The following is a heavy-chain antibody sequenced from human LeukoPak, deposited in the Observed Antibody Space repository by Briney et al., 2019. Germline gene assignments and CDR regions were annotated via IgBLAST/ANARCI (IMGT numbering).Heavy chain of an antibody. CDR3: VNLGYYYDISGYWNFDY. CDR2: IYNNGST. D-gene: IGHD3-22*01. J-gene: IGHJ4*02. Sequence: SETLSLTCNVSGGSIRRGSYYWGWIRQPPGKGLEWIGSIYNNGSTYYNPSLNSRATISVATSKNQFSLKLNSVTAADTAIYYCVNLGYYYDISGYWNFDYWGQGTLVTVSS. V-gene: IGHV4-39*01. CDR1: GGSIRRGSYY.